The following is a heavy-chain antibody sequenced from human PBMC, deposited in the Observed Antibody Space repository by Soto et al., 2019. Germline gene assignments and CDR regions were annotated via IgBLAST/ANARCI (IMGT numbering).Heavy chain of an antibody. CDR3: ARGPGGPDGPGDY. CDR1: GYTFTSYD. Sequence: ASVTVSCKASGYTFTSYDINWVRQATGQGLEWMGWMNPNSGNTGYAQKFQGRVTITRDTSASTAYMELSSLRSEDTAVYYCARGPGGPDGPGDYWGQGTLVTVSS. V-gene: IGHV1-8*01. D-gene: IGHD2-15*01. CDR2: MNPNSGNT. J-gene: IGHJ4*02.